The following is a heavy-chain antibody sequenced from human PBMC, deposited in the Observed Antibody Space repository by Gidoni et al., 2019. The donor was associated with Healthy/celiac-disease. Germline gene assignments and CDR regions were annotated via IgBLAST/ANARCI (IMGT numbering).Heavy chain of an antibody. CDR2: INPSGGST. V-gene: IGHV1-46*01. D-gene: IGHD6-19*01. Sequence: QVQLVQSGAEVKKPGASVKVSCKASGYTFTSYYMHWVRQAPGQGLEWMGIINPSGGSTSYAQKFQGRVTMTRDTSTSTVYMELSSLRSEDTAVYYCARARRIAVAPGWFDPWGQGTLVTVSS. CDR3: ARARRIAVAPGWFDP. CDR1: GYTFTSYY. J-gene: IGHJ5*02.